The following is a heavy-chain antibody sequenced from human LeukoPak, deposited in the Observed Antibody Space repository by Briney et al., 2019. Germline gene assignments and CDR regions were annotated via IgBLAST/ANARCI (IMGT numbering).Heavy chain of an antibody. CDR3: ARDESYYDSSGYPHNWFDP. J-gene: IGHJ5*02. Sequence: SETLSLTCTVSGGSISSYYWSWIRQPAGKGLEWIGRIYTSGSTNYNPSLKSRVTMSVDTSKNQFSLKLSSVTAADTAVYCCARDESYYDSSGYPHNWFDPWGQGTLVTVSS. D-gene: IGHD3-22*01. CDR1: GGSISSYY. V-gene: IGHV4-4*07. CDR2: IYTSGST.